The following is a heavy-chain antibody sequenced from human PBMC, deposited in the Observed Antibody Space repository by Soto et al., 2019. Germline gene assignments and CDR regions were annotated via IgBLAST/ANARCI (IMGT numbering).Heavy chain of an antibody. CDR3: ARDKDRQQLGGNYYYLLDV. J-gene: IGHJ6*02. V-gene: IGHV1-8*01. D-gene: IGHD3-3*02. CDR1: GYTFTSYD. Sequence: QVQLVQSGAEVKKPGASVKVSCKASGYTFTSYDINWVRQATGQGLEWMGWMNPNSGNTGYAQKFQGRVTMTRNTSISTAYMELTSLTTDDTAVYYCARDKDRQQLGGNYYYLLDVWGQGTAITVSS. CDR2: MNPNSGNT.